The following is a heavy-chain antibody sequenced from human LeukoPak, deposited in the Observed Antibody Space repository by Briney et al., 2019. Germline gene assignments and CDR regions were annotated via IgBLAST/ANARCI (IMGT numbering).Heavy chain of an antibody. CDR3: ARGYSSSWSFRYYYYGMDV. D-gene: IGHD6-13*01. Sequence: AASVKVSCKASGYTFTGYYMHWVRQAPGQGLEWMGWIDPNSGATNYAQKFQGRVTMTRDTSISTAYMGLSRLRSGDTAVYYCARGYSSSWSFRYYYYGMDVWGRGTTVTVSS. CDR2: IDPNSGAT. CDR1: GYTFTGYY. V-gene: IGHV1-2*02. J-gene: IGHJ6*02.